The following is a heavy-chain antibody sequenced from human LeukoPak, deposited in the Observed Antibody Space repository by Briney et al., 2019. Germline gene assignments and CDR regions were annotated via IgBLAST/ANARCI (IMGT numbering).Heavy chain of an antibody. Sequence: SGTLSLTCAVSGGSISSDNWWSWVRQPPGKGLEWIGEIYHSGSTNYKSSLKSRLTISVDKPKNQLSLKLSSVTAADTAVYYCAKAQELGNYEFFLFDYWGQGTLVTVSS. CDR2: IYHSGST. J-gene: IGHJ4*02. V-gene: IGHV4-4*02. CDR3: AKAQELGNYEFFLFDY. D-gene: IGHD3/OR15-3a*01. CDR1: GGSISSDNW.